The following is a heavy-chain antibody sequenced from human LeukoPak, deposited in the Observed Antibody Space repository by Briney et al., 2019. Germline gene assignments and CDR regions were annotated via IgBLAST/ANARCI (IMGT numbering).Heavy chain of an antibody. J-gene: IGHJ4*02. CDR1: GGSISSSSYY. V-gene: IGHV4-39*01. Sequence: SETQSLTCTVSGGSISSSSYYWGWVRQPPGKGLEWIGSIYYSGSTYYNPSLKSRVTISVDTSKNQFSLRLSSVTAADTAVYYCASPLCSSTSCYETPFDYWGQGTLVTVSS. D-gene: IGHD2-2*01. CDR2: IYYSGST. CDR3: ASPLCSSTSCYETPFDY.